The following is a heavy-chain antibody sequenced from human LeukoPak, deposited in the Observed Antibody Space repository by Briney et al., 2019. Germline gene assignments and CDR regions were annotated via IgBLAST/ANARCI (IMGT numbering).Heavy chain of an antibody. J-gene: IGHJ4*02. CDR3: ARAPRITMIVVVITPPYFDY. CDR1: GYSISSGYY. D-gene: IGHD3-22*01. CDR2: IYHSGST. Sequence: TSETLSLTCTVSGYSISSGYYWGWIRQPPGKGLEWIGSIYHSGSTYYNPSLKSRVTISVDTSKNQFSLKLSSVTAADTAVYYCARAPRITMIVVVITPPYFDYWGQGTLVTVSS. V-gene: IGHV4-38-2*02.